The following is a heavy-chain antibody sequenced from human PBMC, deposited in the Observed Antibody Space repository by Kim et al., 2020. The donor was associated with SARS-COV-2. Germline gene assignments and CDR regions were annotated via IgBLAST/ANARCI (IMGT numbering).Heavy chain of an antibody. D-gene: IGHD3-10*01. Sequence: ASVKVSCKASGYTFTSYAMHWVRQAPGQRLEWMGWINAGNGNTKYSQKFQGRVTITRDTSASTAYMELSSLRSEDTAVYYCARGGDDYYYYYYGMDVWGQGTTVTVSS. V-gene: IGHV1-3*01. CDR2: INAGNGNT. CDR3: ARGGDDYYYYYYGMDV. J-gene: IGHJ6*02. CDR1: GYTFTSYA.